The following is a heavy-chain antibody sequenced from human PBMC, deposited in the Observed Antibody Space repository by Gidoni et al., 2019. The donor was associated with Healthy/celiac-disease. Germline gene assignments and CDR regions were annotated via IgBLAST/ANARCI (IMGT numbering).Heavy chain of an antibody. CDR3: ARHAHGAAVVTYWYFDL. V-gene: IGHV5-51*01. CDR1: GYSCTSYW. J-gene: IGHJ2*01. Sequence: EVQLVQSGAEVKTPGESLKISCKGSGYSCTSYWIGWVRQMPGKGLEWMGVLYPGDSDTRYIPSFQVQVTISADKSISTAYLQWSSLKASDTAMYYCARHAHGAAVVTYWYFDLWGRGTLVTVSS. D-gene: IGHD3-22*01. CDR2: LYPGDSDT.